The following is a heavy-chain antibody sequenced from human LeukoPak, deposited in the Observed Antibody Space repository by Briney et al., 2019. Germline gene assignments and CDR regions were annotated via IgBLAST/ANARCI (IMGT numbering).Heavy chain of an antibody. J-gene: IGHJ4*02. CDR2: IWYDGSNK. D-gene: IGHD6-19*01. CDR3: AREAPYSSGWYGFDY. V-gene: IGHV3-33*01. CDR1: GFTFSSYG. Sequence: PGGSLRLSCAASGFTFSSYGMHWVRQAPGKGLEWVAVIWYDGSNKYYGDSVKGRFTISRDNAKNSLYQQMNSLRAEDTAVYYCAREAPYSSGWYGFDYWGQGTLVTVSS.